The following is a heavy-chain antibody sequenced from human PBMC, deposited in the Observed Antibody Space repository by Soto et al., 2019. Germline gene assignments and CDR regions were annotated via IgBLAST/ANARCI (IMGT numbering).Heavy chain of an antibody. Sequence: SVKVSCKASGGTFSSYAISWVRQAPGQGLEWMGGIIPIFGTANYAQKFQGRVTITADESTSTAYMELSSLRSEDTAVYYCARSHPTRARYQLLYDYYYGMDVWGQGTTVTVSS. D-gene: IGHD2-2*02. CDR1: GGTFSSYA. CDR3: ARSHPTRARYQLLYDYYYGMDV. J-gene: IGHJ6*02. V-gene: IGHV1-69*13. CDR2: IIPIFGTA.